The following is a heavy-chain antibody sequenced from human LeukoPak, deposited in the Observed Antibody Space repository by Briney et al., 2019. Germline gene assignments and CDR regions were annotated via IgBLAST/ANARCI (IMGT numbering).Heavy chain of an antibody. D-gene: IGHD3-10*01. CDR3: ARGGLVRGSIDSLIAFDF. Sequence: ASQTLSLTCAISGDSVSRKGAGWNWIRQSPSRGLEWLGRIYYRSTWYSDFLTSRITISPDTYKNQFSLHLDSVTPEDTAVYYCARGGLVRGSIDSLIAFDFWGQGTVVTVSS. V-gene: IGHV6-1*01. CDR1: GDSVSRKGAG. J-gene: IGHJ3*01. CDR2: IYYRSTWYS.